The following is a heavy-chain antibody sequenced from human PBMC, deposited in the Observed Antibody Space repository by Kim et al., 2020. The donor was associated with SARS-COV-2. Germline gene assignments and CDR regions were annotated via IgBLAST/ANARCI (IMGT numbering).Heavy chain of an antibody. Sequence: SETLSLTCTVSGGSISTYYWNWIRQSPQKGLEWIGFISYSGSTNYNPSLKSRVAISVDSSKNQFSLNLRSVTAADTAVYYCARGGVKQWLGLWGRGTLVT. D-gene: IGHD6-19*01. CDR1: GGSISTYY. CDR2: ISYSGST. V-gene: IGHV4-59*13. J-gene: IGHJ2*01. CDR3: ARGGVKQWLGL.